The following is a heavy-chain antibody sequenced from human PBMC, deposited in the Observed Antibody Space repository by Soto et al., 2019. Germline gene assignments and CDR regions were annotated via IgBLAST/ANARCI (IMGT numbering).Heavy chain of an antibody. CDR3: AKDLGRDGMDV. D-gene: IGHD1-26*01. CDR1: GFTFSTHG. V-gene: IGHV3-30*18. J-gene: IGHJ6*02. Sequence: PGGSLRLSCAASGFTFSTHGMHWVRQAPGKGLEWVGVISHDGSNKYYADSVKGRFTISRDNSKDTLYLQMNSLRAEDTAVYYCAKDLGRDGMDVWGQGTTVTVSS. CDR2: ISHDGSNK.